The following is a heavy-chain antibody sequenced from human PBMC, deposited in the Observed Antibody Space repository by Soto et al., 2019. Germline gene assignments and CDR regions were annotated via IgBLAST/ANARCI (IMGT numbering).Heavy chain of an antibody. Sequence: EVQLVESGGGLVQPGGSLRLSCAASGFTVSSNYMSWVRQAPGKGLEWVSVIYSGGSTYYADSVKGRFTISRHNSKNTLYLQMNSLRAEDTAVYYCARAVGQAYWGYYYYYMDVWGKGTTVTVSS. D-gene: IGHD7-27*01. V-gene: IGHV3-53*04. CDR3: ARAVGQAYWGYYYYYMDV. CDR2: IYSGGST. J-gene: IGHJ6*03. CDR1: GFTVSSNY.